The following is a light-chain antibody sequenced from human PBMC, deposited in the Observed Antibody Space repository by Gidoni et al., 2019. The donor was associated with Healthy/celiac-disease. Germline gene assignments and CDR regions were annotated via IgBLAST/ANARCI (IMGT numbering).Light chain of an antibody. CDR2: WAS. Sequence: DIVMTQSPDSLAVSLGERATINCKSSQSVLCSSNNKNYLAWYQQKPGQPPKLLIYWASTRESGVPDRFSGSGSGTDFTLTISSLQAEDVAIYYCQQYYSTPRTFGQXTKVEIK. J-gene: IGKJ1*01. CDR1: QSVLCSSNNKNY. CDR3: QQYYSTPRT. V-gene: IGKV4-1*01.